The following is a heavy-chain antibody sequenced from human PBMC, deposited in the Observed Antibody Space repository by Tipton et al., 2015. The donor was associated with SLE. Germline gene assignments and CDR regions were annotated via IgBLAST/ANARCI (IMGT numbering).Heavy chain of an antibody. Sequence: LRLSCAASGFTFSSYAMSWIRQPPGKGLEWIGEINHSGSTNYNPSLKSRVTISVDTSKNQFSLKLSSVTAADTAVDYCARGGWFGELLSGYYYGMDVWGKGTTVTVSS. D-gene: IGHD3-10*01. J-gene: IGHJ6*04. CDR1: GFTFSSYA. CDR2: INHSGST. V-gene: IGHV4-34*01. CDR3: ARGGWFGELLSGYYYGMDV.